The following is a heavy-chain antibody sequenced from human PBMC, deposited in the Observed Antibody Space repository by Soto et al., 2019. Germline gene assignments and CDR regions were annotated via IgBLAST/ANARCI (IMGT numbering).Heavy chain of an antibody. CDR3: TTDSYSSKKIVRFDY. V-gene: IGHV3-74*01. CDR2: INSDGTST. J-gene: IGHJ4*01. Sequence: GGSLRLSCAASGFTFSSYWMHWVRQAPGKGLVWVSRINSDGTSTSYAEPVKGRFAISRDDSNNMVYLQMNSLKIEDTAVYYCTTDSYSSKKIVRFDYWGHGTLVTVSS. D-gene: IGHD2-2*01. CDR1: GFTFSSYW.